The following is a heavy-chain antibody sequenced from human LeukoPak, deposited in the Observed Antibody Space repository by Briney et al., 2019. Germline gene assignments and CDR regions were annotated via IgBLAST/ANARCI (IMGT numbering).Heavy chain of an antibody. CDR3: ARDPPPKYCSGGSCYSYYFDY. J-gene: IGHJ4*02. D-gene: IGHD2-15*01. V-gene: IGHV3-33*01. CDR2: IWYDGSNK. Sequence: GGSETLSCAASGFTFSSYGMHWVGQAPGKGLEWAAVIWYDGSNKYYADSVKGRFTISRDNSKNTLYLQMNSLRAEDTAVYYCARDPPPKYCSGGSCYSYYFDYWGQGTLVTVSS. CDR1: GFTFSSYG.